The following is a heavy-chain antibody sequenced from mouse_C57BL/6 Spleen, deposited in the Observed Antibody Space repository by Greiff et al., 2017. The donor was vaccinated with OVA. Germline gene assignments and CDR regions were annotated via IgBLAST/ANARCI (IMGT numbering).Heavy chain of an antibody. J-gene: IGHJ2*01. Sequence: VQLQQSGAELARPGASVKLSCKASGYTFTSYGISWVKQRTGQGLEWIGEIYPRSGNTYYNEKFKGKATLTADKSSSTAYMELRSLTSEDSAVYFCARGATVVGPHYFDDWGKGTTLTVSS. CDR1: GYTFTSYG. V-gene: IGHV1-81*01. CDR2: IYPRSGNT. D-gene: IGHD1-1*01. CDR3: ARGATVVGPHYFDD.